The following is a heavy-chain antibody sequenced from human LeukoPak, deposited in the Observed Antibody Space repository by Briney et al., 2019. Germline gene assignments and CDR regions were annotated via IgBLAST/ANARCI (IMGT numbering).Heavy chain of an antibody. D-gene: IGHD5-18*01. CDR2: IYYDGST. CDR1: GGSISRYY. J-gene: IGHJ3*02. V-gene: IGHV4-59*08. CDR3: ARPGVGSGRYGAFDI. Sequence: SETLSLTCTVSGGSISRYYWSWIRQPPGKGLEWIGYIYYDGSTNYNPSLKSRVTISLDTSKNQFSLKLSSVTAADTAVYYCARPGVGSGRYGAFDIWGQGTMVTVYS.